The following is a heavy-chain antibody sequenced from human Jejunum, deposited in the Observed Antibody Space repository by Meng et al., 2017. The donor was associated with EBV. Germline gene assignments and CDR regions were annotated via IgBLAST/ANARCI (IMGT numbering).Heavy chain of an antibody. CDR3: ARDSSLHCYGGSCYLDY. CDR1: GYNFIGYY. J-gene: IGHJ4*02. Sequence: QVQRGQSRAEVKKPGASVKVSCQASGYNFIGYYIHWVRQAPGQGLEWMGRINLNSGGTDSAQRFQGRVTMTRDTSTSTAYMELSRLGSGDTAVYYCARDSSLHCYGGSCYLDYWGQGTLVTVSS. D-gene: IGHD2-15*01. V-gene: IGHV1-2*06. CDR2: INLNSGGT.